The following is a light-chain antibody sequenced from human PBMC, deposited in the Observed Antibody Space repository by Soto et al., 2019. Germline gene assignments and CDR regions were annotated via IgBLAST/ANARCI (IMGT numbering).Light chain of an antibody. Sequence: QSALTQPPTASGSPGQSVTFSCTGTSSDVGTYDYVSWYQQYPGKAPKLLIYGVTRQPSGVPDRFSGSKSGNTAALTVSGLQAEDEAYYYCSSYAGRSMYVFGTGTKVTVL. CDR2: GVT. V-gene: IGLV2-8*01. J-gene: IGLJ1*01. CDR1: SSDVGTYDY. CDR3: SSYAGRSMYV.